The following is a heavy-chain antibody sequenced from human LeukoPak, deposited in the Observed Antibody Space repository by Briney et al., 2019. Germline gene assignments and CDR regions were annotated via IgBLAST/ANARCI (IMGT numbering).Heavy chain of an antibody. CDR1: GGSFSGYY. D-gene: IGHD3-3*01. V-gene: IGHV4-34*01. CDR3: ATITIFGVVPVD. CDR2: INHSGST. J-gene: IGHJ4*02. Sequence: SETLSLTCAVYGGSFSGYYWSWIRQPPGKGLEWIGEINHSGSTNYNPSLGSRVTISVDTSKNQFSLKLSSVTAADTAVYYCATITIFGVVPVDWGQGTLVTVSS.